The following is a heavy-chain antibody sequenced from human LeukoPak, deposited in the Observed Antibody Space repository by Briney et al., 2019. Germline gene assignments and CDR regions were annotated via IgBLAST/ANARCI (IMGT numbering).Heavy chain of an antibody. Sequence: RSLRLSCAASGFTFSSYGMHWVRQAPGKGLEWVAVIWYDGSNKYYADSVKGRFTISRDNSKNTLYLQMNSLRAEDTAVYYCARGYCSSTSCLVDYWGQGTLVTVSS. D-gene: IGHD2-2*01. V-gene: IGHV3-33*01. CDR1: GFTFSSYG. J-gene: IGHJ4*02. CDR3: ARGYCSSTSCLVDY. CDR2: IWYDGSNK.